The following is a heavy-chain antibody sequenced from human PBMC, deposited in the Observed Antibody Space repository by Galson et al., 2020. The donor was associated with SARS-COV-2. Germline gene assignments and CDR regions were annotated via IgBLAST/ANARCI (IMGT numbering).Heavy chain of an antibody. CDR1: GFTFSSYA. V-gene: IGHV3-23*01. Sequence: GESLKISCAASGFTFSSYAMSWVRQAPGKGLEWVSAISGSGGSTYYADSVKGRFTISRDNSKNTLYLQMNSLRAEDTAVYYCAKGGQVLLWFGELSATYYFDYWGQGTLVTVSS. CDR3: AKGGQVLLWFGELSATYYFDY. J-gene: IGHJ4*02. CDR2: ISGSGGST. D-gene: IGHD3-10*01.